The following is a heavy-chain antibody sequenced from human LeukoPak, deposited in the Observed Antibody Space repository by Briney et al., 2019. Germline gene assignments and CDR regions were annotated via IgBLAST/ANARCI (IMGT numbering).Heavy chain of an antibody. J-gene: IGHJ4*02. CDR2: MSPNSGDT. Sequence: ASVKDSCKASGYTFTSYDFNWVRQATGQRPEWMGWMSPNSGDTGYAQKFQDRVTMTRNTSISTAYMELSSLRSDDTAVYYCARGPSNWGYDYWGPGTLVTVSS. CDR3: ARGPSNWGYDY. D-gene: IGHD7-27*01. V-gene: IGHV1-8*01. CDR1: GYTFTSYD.